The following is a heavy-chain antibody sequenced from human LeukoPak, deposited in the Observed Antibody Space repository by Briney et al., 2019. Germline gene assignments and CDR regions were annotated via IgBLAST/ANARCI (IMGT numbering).Heavy chain of an antibody. CDR1: GGPFSGYY. V-gene: IGHV4-34*01. CDR3: ASSSSSWYFFDY. D-gene: IGHD6-13*01. Sequence: SETLSLTCAVYGGPFSGYYWSCIRQPPGKGLEWIGEINHSGSTNYNPSLKSRVTISVDTSKNQFSLKLSSVTAADTAVYYCASSSSSWYFFDYWGQGTLVTVSS. J-gene: IGHJ4*02. CDR2: INHSGST.